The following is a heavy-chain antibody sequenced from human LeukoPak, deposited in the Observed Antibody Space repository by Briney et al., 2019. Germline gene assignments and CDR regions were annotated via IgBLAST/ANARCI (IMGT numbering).Heavy chain of an antibody. V-gene: IGHV3-7*03. CDR2: IKQDGSEK. CDR3: ATDSYVSGSYYRLFY. D-gene: IGHD3-10*01. Sequence: GGSLRLSCAASGFTFSSYWMSWVRQAPGKGLEWVANIKQDGSEKYYVDSVKGRFTISRDNAKNSLYLQMNNLRAEDTAIYYCATDSYVSGSYYRLFYWGQGTLVTVSS. J-gene: IGHJ4*02. CDR1: GFTFSSYW.